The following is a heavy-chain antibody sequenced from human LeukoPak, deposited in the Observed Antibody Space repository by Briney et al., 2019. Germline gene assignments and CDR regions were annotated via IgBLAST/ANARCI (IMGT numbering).Heavy chain of an antibody. V-gene: IGHV3-53*05. CDR2: IYSGGST. J-gene: IGHJ4*02. CDR3: ARGVIIPSAISRYFDY. CDR1: GFTVSSNY. Sequence: GGSLRLSCAASGFTVSSNYMSWVRQAPGKGLEWVSVIYSGGSTYYADSVKGRFTISRDNSKNTLYLQMDSLRAEDTAVYYCARGVIIPSAISRYFDYWGQGTLVTVSS. D-gene: IGHD2-2*02.